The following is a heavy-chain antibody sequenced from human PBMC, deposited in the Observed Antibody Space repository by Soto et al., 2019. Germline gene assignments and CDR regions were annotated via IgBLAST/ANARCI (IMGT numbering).Heavy chain of an antibody. CDR3: AKGRIVLMVYAMHYGMDV. Sequence: GGSLRLSCAASGFTFSSYAMSWVRQAPGKGLEWVSAISGSGGSTYYADSVKGRFTISRDNSKNTLYLQMNSLIAGDTAVYYCAKGRIVLMVYAMHYGMDVWGQGTTVTVSS. CDR2: ISGSGGST. J-gene: IGHJ6*02. D-gene: IGHD2-8*01. CDR1: GFTFSSYA. V-gene: IGHV3-23*01.